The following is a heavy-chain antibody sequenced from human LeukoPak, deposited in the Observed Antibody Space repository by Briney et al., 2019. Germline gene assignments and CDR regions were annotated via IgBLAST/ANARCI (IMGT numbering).Heavy chain of an antibody. CDR2: ISGRDSNT. V-gene: IGHV3-23*01. Sequence: PGGSLRLSCAVSGFTFSSYGMSWVRQAPGKGLEWVSTISGRDSNTYYADSVEGRFAISRDNSKSTLYLQMNSLRAEDTAVYYCARRSDYGGNGNYFDYWGQGIPVTVSS. CDR1: GFTFSSYG. CDR3: ARRSDYGGNGNYFDY. D-gene: IGHD4-23*01. J-gene: IGHJ4*02.